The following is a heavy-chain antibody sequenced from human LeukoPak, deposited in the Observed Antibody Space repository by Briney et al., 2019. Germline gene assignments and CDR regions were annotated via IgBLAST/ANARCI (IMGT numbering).Heavy chain of an antibody. CDR1: GGSFSGYY. CDR3: ARLSRDYYYYYYMDV. J-gene: IGHJ6*03. V-gene: IGHV4-34*01. Sequence: SETLPLTCAVYGGSFSGYYWSWIRQPPGKGLEWIGEINHSGSTNYNPSLKSRVTISVDTSKNQFSLKLSSVTAADTAVYYCARLSRDYYYYYYMDVWGKGTTVTVSS. CDR2: INHSGST.